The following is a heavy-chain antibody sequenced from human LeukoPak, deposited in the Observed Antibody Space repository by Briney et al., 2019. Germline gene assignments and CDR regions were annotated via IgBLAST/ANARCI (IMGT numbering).Heavy chain of an antibody. CDR1: GGSFSGYY. CDR2: INHSGST. J-gene: IGHJ4*02. V-gene: IGHV4-34*01. Sequence: SETLSLTCAVYGGSFSGYYWSWIRQPPGKGLEWIGEINHSGSTNYNPSLKSRVTISVDTSKNQFSLKLSSVTAADTAVYYCAKVGWASGNWLSYIDYWGQGTLVTVSS. D-gene: IGHD3-9*01. CDR3: AKVGWASGNWLSYIDY.